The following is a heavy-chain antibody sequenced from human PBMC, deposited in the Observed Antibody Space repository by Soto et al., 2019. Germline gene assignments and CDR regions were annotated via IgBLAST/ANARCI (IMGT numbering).Heavy chain of an antibody. V-gene: IGHV3-33*01. CDR2: IWYDGSNK. J-gene: IGHJ6*03. D-gene: IGHD3-10*01. Sequence: GGSLRLSCAASGFTFSSYGMHWVRQAPGKGLEWVAVIWYDGSNKYYADSVKGRFTISRDNSKNTLYLQMNSLRAEDTAVYYCARDDYGSGSYYNPLVRYYYMDVWGKGTTVTVSS. CDR3: ARDDYGSGSYYNPLVRYYYMDV. CDR1: GFTFSSYG.